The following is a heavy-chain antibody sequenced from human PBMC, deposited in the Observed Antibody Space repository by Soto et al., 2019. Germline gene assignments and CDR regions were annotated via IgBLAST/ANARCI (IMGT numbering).Heavy chain of an antibody. J-gene: IGHJ5*02. Sequence: QVQLVQSWAEVKNPGSSVKVSCKASGGTFSSYAISWVRQAPGQGLEWMGGIITIFGTANYAQKFQGRVTITEDEYTRTAYMELSSLRSEDPAVYYCAREKRVYQRLLRWGWFEPWGQGTLVTVSS. D-gene: IGHD6-25*01. CDR3: AREKRVYQRLLRWGWFEP. CDR2: IITIFGTA. V-gene: IGHV1-69*01. CDR1: GGTFSSYA.